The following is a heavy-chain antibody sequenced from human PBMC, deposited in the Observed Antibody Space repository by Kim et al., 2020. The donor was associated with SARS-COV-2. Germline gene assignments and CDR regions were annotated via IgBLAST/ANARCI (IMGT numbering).Heavy chain of an antibody. CDR1: FFPIIIYY. CDR2: IYYIFIT. J-gene: IGHJ3*02. D-gene: IGHD2-2*01. CDR3: ARVGPEYQLLSLAFDI. Sequence: SYTLSLTFTLSFFPIIIYYFIFILHPPFNLLYFIFYIYYIFITNYNPSLNIRVTISVYTSKNQFSLKLSSVTAADTAVYYCARVGPEYQLLSLAFDIWGQGTMVTVSS. V-gene: IGHV4-59*01.